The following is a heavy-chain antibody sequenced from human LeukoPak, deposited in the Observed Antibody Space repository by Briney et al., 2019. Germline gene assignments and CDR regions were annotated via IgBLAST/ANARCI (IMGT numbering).Heavy chain of an antibody. CDR1: GFTFSTYG. V-gene: IGHV3-33*03. J-gene: IGHJ4*02. D-gene: IGHD2-15*01. CDR2: IWYDGSNK. CDR3: ARVYCSGGACNRYFFDF. Sequence: GGSLRLSCAASGFTFSTYGMHWVRQAPGTGLEWVAVIWYDGSNKYCADSVKGRFTISRDNADNSLFLQMDSLRAEDTAVYYCARVYCSGGACNRYFFDFWGQGTLVTVSS.